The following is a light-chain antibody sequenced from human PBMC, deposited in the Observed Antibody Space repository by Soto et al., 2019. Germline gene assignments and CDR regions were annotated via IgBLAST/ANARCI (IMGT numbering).Light chain of an antibody. CDR1: QSVSSD. J-gene: IGKJ2*01. CDR3: MQCIDWLPKQYT. V-gene: IGKV3-15*01. CDR2: GAS. Sequence: EIVMTQSPATLSVSPGERVTLSCRASQSVSSDLAWYQYKPGQAPRLLIYGASTRATGTPARFSGSGSGTEFSLSISSLQSEDFSVYYCMQCIDWLPKQYTFGQGTKLEIK.